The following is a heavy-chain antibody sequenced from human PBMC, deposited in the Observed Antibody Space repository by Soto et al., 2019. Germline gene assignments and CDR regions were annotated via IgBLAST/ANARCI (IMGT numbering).Heavy chain of an antibody. CDR2: IYKSATT. CDR1: GDSISNLDYF. Sequence: SETLSLTCSVSGDSISNLDYFWAWIRQPPGQALEYIGYIYKSATTYYNPSFESRVAISVYTSKSQFSLNVTSVTAADTAVYFCAKGRYCLTGRCFPNWFDSWGQGALVTVSS. J-gene: IGHJ5*01. CDR3: AKGRYCLTGRCFPNWFDS. D-gene: IGHD7-27*01. V-gene: IGHV4-30-4*01.